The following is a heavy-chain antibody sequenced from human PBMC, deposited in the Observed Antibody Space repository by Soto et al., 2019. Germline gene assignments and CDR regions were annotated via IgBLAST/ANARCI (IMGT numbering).Heavy chain of an antibody. CDR2: INHRGSA. CDR1: GPSVSSTYW. D-gene: IGHD3-10*01. J-gene: IGHJ6*02. CDR3: ARLLGFRGMDV. Sequence: SDTLSLTCAVSGPSVSSTYWWSWVRQPPGKGPEWIGEINHRGSANYNPSLKSRVTIAVDTSKNQFSLKLSSVTDAETAVYYCARLLGFRGMDVWGQGTTVX. V-gene: IGHV4-4*02.